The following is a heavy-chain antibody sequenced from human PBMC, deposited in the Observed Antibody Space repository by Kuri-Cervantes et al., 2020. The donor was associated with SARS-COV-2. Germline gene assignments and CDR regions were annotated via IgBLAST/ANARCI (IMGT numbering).Heavy chain of an antibody. CDR1: GYSISSGYY. V-gene: IGHV4-38-2*02. J-gene: IGHJ4*02. D-gene: IGHD3-9*01. CDR3: ARRAGYYYFDY. CDR2: IYHSGST. Sequence: SETLSLTCTVSGYSISSGYYWGWIRQPPGKGLEWIGSIYHSGSTYYNPSLKSRVTISVDTSKNQFSLKLSSVTVADTAVYYCARRAGYYYFDYWGQGTLVTVSS.